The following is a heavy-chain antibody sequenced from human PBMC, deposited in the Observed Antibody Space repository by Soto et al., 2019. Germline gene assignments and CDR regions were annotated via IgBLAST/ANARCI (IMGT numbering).Heavy chain of an antibody. Sequence: GGSLRLSCAASGFTFSDYYIHWIRRAPGKGLEWISYISGNGEVIQYAASARGRFTISRDNAENSVYLEMESLRDEDTALYYCARDVDADFRTDFDFWGRGTLVTVSS. CDR3: ARDVDADFRTDFDF. D-gene: IGHD4-17*01. V-gene: IGHV3-11*01. CDR1: GFTFSDYY. CDR2: ISGNGEVI. J-gene: IGHJ4*02.